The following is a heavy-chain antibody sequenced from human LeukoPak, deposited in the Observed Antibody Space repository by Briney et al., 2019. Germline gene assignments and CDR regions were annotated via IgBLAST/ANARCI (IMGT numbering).Heavy chain of an antibody. D-gene: IGHD1-14*01. J-gene: IGHJ4*02. CDR2: INQGGSDK. Sequence: PGGPLRLSCAASGFTFSGHWMSWVRQAPGQGLEWVANINQGGSDKYYVDSVKGRFTISRDNANNLLYLQMNSLRGEDTAVYYCTRDRSRAEDDWGQGTLVTVSS. CDR1: GFTFSGHW. V-gene: IGHV3-7*01. CDR3: TRDRSRAEDD.